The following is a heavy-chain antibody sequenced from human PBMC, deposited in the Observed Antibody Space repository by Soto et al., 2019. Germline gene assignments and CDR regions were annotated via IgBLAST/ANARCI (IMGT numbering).Heavy chain of an antibody. D-gene: IGHD6-13*01. CDR1: GDSVSSNSAA. CDR2: TYYRSKWYN. V-gene: IGHV6-1*01. CDR3: ARALSIAAASSAFQHYYYYMDV. Sequence: SQTLSLTCAISGDSVSSNSAAWNWIRQSPSRGLEWLGRTYYRSKWYNDYAVSVKSRITINPDTSKNQFSLQLNSVTPEDTAVYYCARALSIAAASSAFQHYYYYMDVWGKGTTVTVSS. J-gene: IGHJ6*03.